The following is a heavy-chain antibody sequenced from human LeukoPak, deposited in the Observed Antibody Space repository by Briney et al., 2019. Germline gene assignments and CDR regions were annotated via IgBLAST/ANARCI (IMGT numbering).Heavy chain of an antibody. Sequence: GGSLRPSCAASGFTFSSYSMNWVRQAPGKGLEWVSVISGSDGGTYYADSVKGRFTISRDNSKNTLYLQMNSLRAEDTAVYYCAKAQYSSSSVDYWGQGTLVTVSS. CDR3: AKAQYSSSSVDY. CDR1: GFTFSSYS. CDR2: ISGSDGGT. J-gene: IGHJ4*02. D-gene: IGHD6-6*01. V-gene: IGHV3-23*01.